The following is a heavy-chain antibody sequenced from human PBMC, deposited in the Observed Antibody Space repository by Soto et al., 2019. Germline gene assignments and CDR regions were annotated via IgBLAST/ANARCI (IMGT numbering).Heavy chain of an antibody. Sequence: EVQLLDSGGGLVQPGGSLRLSCAASGFTFINFAMSWVRQSPGKGLEWVSAISGSGGTTWYADSVRGRFTTSRDNSNNTLYLQMNSLRAEDTAVYYCAKFGASGSYFQFDYWGQGIVVTVS. CDR2: ISGSGGTT. V-gene: IGHV3-23*01. D-gene: IGHD3-10*01. CDR1: GFTFINFA. CDR3: AKFGASGSYFQFDY. J-gene: IGHJ4*02.